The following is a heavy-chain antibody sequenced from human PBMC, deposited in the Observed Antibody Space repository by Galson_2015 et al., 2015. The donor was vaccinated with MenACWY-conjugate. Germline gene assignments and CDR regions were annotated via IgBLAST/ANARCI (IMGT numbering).Heavy chain of an antibody. J-gene: IGHJ1*01. CDR3: ASRDSSSWYRQYFHH. CDR1: GFTFGRYG. D-gene: IGHD6-13*01. CDR2: ISNDGRKT. Sequence: SLRLSCAASGFTFGRYGMHWVRQAPGKGLEWVAVISNDGRKTFHADSVKGRFTISRDKSSNTLNLQMDSLRADDTAVYYCASRDSSSWYRQYFHHWGQGTLVTVSS. V-gene: IGHV3-30*03.